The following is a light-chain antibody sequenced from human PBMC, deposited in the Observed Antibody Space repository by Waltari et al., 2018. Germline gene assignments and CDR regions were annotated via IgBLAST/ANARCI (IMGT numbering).Light chain of an antibody. CDR2: GAA. V-gene: IGKV3-15*01. J-gene: IGKJ1*01. CDR1: QSVSTN. CDR3: HQYNDWPPT. Sequence: EVVMTQSPATLSVSPGERATPPCRASQSVSTNLAWSQQKPGQAPRLPIYGAAVRATDIPARFSGSGSGTEFTLTISSLQSEDFAVYYCHQYNDWPPTFGQGTTVEIK.